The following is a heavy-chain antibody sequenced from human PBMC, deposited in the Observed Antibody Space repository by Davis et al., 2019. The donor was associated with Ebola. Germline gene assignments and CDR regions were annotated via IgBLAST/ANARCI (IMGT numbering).Heavy chain of an antibody. CDR3: ARLPSGYDSIDY. V-gene: IGHV4-39*01. J-gene: IGHJ4*02. CDR1: GGSISSSSYY. CDR2: FYYSGST. Sequence: MPSETLSLTCTVSGGSISSSSYYWGWIRQPPGKGLEWIGSFYYSGSTYYNPSLKSRVTISVDTSKNQFSLKLSSVTAADTAVYYCARLPSGYDSIDYWGQGTLVTVSS. D-gene: IGHD5-12*01.